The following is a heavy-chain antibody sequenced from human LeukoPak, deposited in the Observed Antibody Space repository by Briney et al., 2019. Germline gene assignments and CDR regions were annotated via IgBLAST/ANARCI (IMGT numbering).Heavy chain of an antibody. Sequence: GGSLRLSCAAAGFTFSSYAMSWVRQAPGKGLEWVSAISGSGGSTYYADSVKGRFTISRDNSKNTLYLQINSLRAEDTAVYYCAKGGRDSSGFWGQGTLVTVSS. CDR3: AKGGRDSSGF. J-gene: IGHJ4*02. D-gene: IGHD3-22*01. V-gene: IGHV3-23*01. CDR1: GFTFSSYA. CDR2: ISGSGGST.